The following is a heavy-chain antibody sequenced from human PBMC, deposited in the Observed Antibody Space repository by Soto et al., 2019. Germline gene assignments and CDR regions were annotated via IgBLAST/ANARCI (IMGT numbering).Heavy chain of an antibody. CDR1: GGSISSYY. D-gene: IGHD3-3*01. CDR3: ARLPYYDFWSGYPRGAFDI. V-gene: IGHV4-59*08. CDR2: IYYSGST. Sequence: SETKSLTCTVSGGSISSYYWSWIRQPPGKGLEWIGYIYYSGSTNYNPSLKSRVTISVDTSKNQFSLKLSSVTAADTAVYYCARLPYYDFWSGYPRGAFDIWGQGTMVTVSS. J-gene: IGHJ3*02.